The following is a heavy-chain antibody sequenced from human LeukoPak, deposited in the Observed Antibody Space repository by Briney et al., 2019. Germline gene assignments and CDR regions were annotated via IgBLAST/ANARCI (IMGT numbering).Heavy chain of an antibody. Sequence: SETLSLTCTVSGGSISSSSYYWGWIRQPPGKGLEWIGSIYYSGSTYYNPSLKSRVTISVDTSKNQFSLKLSSVTAADTAVYYCARLGSGWYDVDYWGQGTLVTVSS. CDR2: IYYSGST. J-gene: IGHJ4*02. CDR3: ARLGSGWYDVDY. CDR1: GGSISSSSYY. V-gene: IGHV4-39*01. D-gene: IGHD6-19*01.